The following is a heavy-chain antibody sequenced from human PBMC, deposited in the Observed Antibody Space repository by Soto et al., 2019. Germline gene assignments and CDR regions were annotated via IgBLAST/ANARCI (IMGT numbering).Heavy chain of an antibody. CDR2: IIPIFGTA. CDR3: ASGGDTAMVTFFGD. D-gene: IGHD5-18*01. Sequence: QVQLVQSGAEVKKPGASVKVSCKASGGTFSSYAISWVRQAPGQGLEWMGGIIPIFGTANYAQKFQGRVTITADESTSTAYMEMRSLRSEDTAVYYCASGGDTAMVTFFGDWGQGTLVTVSS. J-gene: IGHJ4*02. CDR1: GGTFSSYA. V-gene: IGHV1-69*01.